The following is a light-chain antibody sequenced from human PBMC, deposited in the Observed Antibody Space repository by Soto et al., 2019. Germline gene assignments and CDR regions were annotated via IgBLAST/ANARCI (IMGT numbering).Light chain of an antibody. CDR2: GAS. Sequence: EIALTQSPGTLSLSPWERATLSCRASQSVSNNYLAWYQQKPGQSPRLLIYGASTRATGIPARFSGSGSGTEFTLTINSLQSEDFAVYYCQQYKNWPHTFGQGTKVDIK. V-gene: IGKV3-15*01. CDR3: QQYKNWPHT. CDR1: QSVSNN. J-gene: IGKJ2*01.